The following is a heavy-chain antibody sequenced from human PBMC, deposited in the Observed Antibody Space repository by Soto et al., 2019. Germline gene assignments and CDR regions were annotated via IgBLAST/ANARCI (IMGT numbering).Heavy chain of an antibody. V-gene: IGHV4-4*07. Sequence: KPSETLSLTCTVSGGSISSYYWSWIRQPAGKGLEWIGRIYTSGSTNYNPSLKSRVTMSVDTSKNQFSLKLSSVTAADTAVYYRARVRIAARTGAYGMDVWGQGTTVTVSS. CDR2: IYTSGST. CDR1: GGSISSYY. D-gene: IGHD6-6*01. J-gene: IGHJ6*02. CDR3: ARVRIAARTGAYGMDV.